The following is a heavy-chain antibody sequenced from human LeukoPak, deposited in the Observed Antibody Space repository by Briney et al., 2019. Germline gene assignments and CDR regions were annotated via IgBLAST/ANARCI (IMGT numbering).Heavy chain of an antibody. CDR3: ARGDSSGYFIPDY. V-gene: IGHV1-46*01. D-gene: IGHD3-22*01. CDR2: INLSGGST. CDR1: GYTFTSYD. J-gene: IGHJ4*02. Sequence: ASVKVSCKASGYTFTSYDINWVRQAPGQGLEWMGKINLSGGSTTYAQKFQGRVTMTRDTSTSTVYMELSSLRSEDTAVYYCARGDSSGYFIPDYWGQGTLVTVSS.